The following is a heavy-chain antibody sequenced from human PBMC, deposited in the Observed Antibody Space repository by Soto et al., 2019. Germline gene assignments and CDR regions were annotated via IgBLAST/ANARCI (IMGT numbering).Heavy chain of an antibody. CDR2: INAGNGKT. J-gene: IGHJ6*02. D-gene: IGHD3-22*01. V-gene: IGHV1-3*01. CDR3: ARDSSGYYYYYYGMDV. Sequence: GASVKVSCKASGYTFTSYAMHWVRQAPGQRLEWMGGINAGNGKTNYAQKFQGRVTITGDESTSTAYMELSSLRSEDTAVYYCARDSSGYYYYYYGMDVWGQGTTVTVSS. CDR1: GYTFTSYA.